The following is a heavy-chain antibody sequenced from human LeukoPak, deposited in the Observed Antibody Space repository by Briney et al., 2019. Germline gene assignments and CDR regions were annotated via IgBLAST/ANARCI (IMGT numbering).Heavy chain of an antibody. CDR2: IYTSGST. CDR3: ARGTSSLRYYYYYMDV. V-gene: IGHV4-61*02. Sequence: SETLSLTCTVSGGSISSGSYYWSWIRQPAGKGLEWIGRIYTSGSTNYNPSLKSRVTMSVDTSKNQFSLKLSSVTAADTAVYYCARGTSSLRYYYYYMDVWGKGTTVTVSS. D-gene: IGHD2-2*01. CDR1: GGSISSGSYY. J-gene: IGHJ6*03.